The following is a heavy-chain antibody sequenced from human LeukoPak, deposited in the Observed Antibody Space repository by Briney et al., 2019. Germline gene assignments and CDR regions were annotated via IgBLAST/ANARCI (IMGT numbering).Heavy chain of an antibody. D-gene: IGHD3-10*01. CDR1: GFTFSSYS. V-gene: IGHV3-21*06. CDR2: ISSASTYI. Sequence: PGGSLRLSCAPSGFTFSSYSMNWVRQAPGKGLEWVSSISSASTYIYYADSEKGRFTISRDYAKNLLYLQMNSLRVEDTAVYYCARDHGIPGSGSYKFDYWGQGTLVTVSS. CDR3: ARDHGIPGSGSYKFDY. J-gene: IGHJ4*02.